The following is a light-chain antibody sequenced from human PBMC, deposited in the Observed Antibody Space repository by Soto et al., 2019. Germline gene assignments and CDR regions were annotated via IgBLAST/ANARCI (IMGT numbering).Light chain of an antibody. CDR2: DAS. J-gene: IGKJ1*01. Sequence: EIVMTQSPATLSVSPGERATLSCRASQSVSSKLAWYQQKPGQAPRLLIYDASTRATGIPARFSGSGSGTESTLTISSLHSEDFAVYYCQQYNGWPWTFGQGTNVEIK. CDR3: QQYNGWPWT. CDR1: QSVSSK. V-gene: IGKV3D-15*01.